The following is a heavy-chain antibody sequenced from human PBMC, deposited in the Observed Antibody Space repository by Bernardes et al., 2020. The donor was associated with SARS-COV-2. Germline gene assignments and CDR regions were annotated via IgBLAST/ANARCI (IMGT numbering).Heavy chain of an antibody. CDR1: GGSISSDDYS. V-gene: IGHV4-30-2*01. CDR2: IYQSGTT. Sequence: SETLSVTCAVSGGSISSDDYSWSWIRQPPGKGLEWIGYIYQSGTTYYNPSLKSRVTISLDRSKTHFSLNLSSVTAAATAMYYCARGTLNSMAPYYFAYWGQCTLVTVSS. CDR3: ARGTLNSMAPYYFAY. J-gene: IGHJ4*02.